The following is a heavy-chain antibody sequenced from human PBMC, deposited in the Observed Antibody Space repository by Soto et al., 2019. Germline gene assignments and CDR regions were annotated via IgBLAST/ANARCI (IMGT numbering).Heavy chain of an antibody. J-gene: IGHJ6*02. CDR1: GYTFSTSG. Sequence: ASVKVSCKASGYTFSTSGMSWLRQAPGQGLEWMGWISTYNGDTNDAPKFQDRVTMTSDTSTSTVYMELRSLRSDDTAVYYCARAGAAPYYYYGMDVWGQGTRVTLSS. CDR3: ARAGAAPYYYYGMDV. V-gene: IGHV1-18*01. CDR2: ISTYNGDT. D-gene: IGHD2-15*01.